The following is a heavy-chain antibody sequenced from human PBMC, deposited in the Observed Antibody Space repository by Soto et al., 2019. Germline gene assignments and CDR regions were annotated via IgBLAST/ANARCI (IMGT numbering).Heavy chain of an antibody. CDR2: ISSSSSTI. CDR3: ARGPYDSSGYTYYYYGMDV. D-gene: IGHD3-22*01. CDR1: GFTFSSYS. J-gene: IGHJ6*02. V-gene: IGHV3-48*04. Sequence: VGSLRLSCAASGFTFSSYSMNWVRQAPGKGLEWVSYISSSSSTIYYADSVKGRFTISRDNAKNSLYLQMNSLRAEDTAVYYCARGPYDSSGYTYYYYGMDVWGQGTTVTVSS.